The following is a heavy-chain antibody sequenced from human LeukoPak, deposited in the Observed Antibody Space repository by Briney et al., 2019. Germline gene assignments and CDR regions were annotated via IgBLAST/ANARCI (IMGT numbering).Heavy chain of an antibody. CDR3: GRPNPDSSGYYGSFDP. CDR1: GGSISSYY. V-gene: IGHV4-59*08. CDR2: IYYSGST. J-gene: IGHJ5*02. Sequence: KPSETLSLTCTVSGGSISSYYWSWIRQPPGKGLEWIGYIYYSGSTNYNPSLKSRVTISVDTPKNQFSLKLNSVTAADTAVYYCGRPNPDSSGYYGSFDPWGQGILVTVSS. D-gene: IGHD3-22*01.